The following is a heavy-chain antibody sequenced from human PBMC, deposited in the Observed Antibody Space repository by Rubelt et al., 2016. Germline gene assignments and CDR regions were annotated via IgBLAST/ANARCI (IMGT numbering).Heavy chain of an antibody. V-gene: IGHV1-18*01. D-gene: IGHD6-13*01. J-gene: IGHJ4*02. CDR1: GYTFTSYG. Sequence: QVQLVQSGAEVKKPGASVKVSCKASGYTFTSYGISWVRQAPGQGLEWMGWISAYNGNTNYAQNLPGRVTMTTDTSTSTAYMELRSLRSDDTAVYYCARVISGVEYSSSWHFDYWGQGTLVTVSS. CDR3: ARVISGVEYSSSWHFDY. CDR2: ISAYNGNT.